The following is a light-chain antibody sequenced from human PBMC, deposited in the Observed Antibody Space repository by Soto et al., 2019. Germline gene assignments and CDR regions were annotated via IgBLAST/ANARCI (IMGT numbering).Light chain of an antibody. V-gene: IGKV3-15*01. CDR2: GAS. J-gene: IGKJ2*01. Sequence: EIVMTQSPATLSVSPGERATLSCRASQSVSSNLAWYQQKPGQAPRLLIYGASTRATGIPARFSGSGSGTEFTLTISGLQSEDFAVYYCQQYHNWPPYTFGQGTKVDIK. CDR1: QSVSSN. CDR3: QQYHNWPPYT.